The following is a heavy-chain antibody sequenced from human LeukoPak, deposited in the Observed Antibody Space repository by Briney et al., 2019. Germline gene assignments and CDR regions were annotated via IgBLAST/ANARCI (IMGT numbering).Heavy chain of an antibody. CDR3: ARVPTILDNYLDY. J-gene: IGHJ4*02. D-gene: IGHD1-26*01. CDR1: GFTFSSYW. CDR2: INHNGNVN. V-gene: IGHV3-7*01. Sequence: GGSLSLSCAASGFTFSSYWMNWARQAPGKGLEWVASINHNGNVNYYVDSVKGRFTISRDNAKNSLYLQMNSLRAEDTAVYYCARVPTILDNYLDYWGQGTLVTVSS.